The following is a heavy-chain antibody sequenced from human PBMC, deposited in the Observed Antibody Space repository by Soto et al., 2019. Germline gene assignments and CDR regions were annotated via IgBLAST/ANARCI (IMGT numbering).Heavy chain of an antibody. J-gene: IGHJ5*02. D-gene: IGHD3-3*01. CDR1: GFSLSTSGVG. CDR2: IYWNDDK. Sequence: KESGPTLVKPTQTLTLTCTFSGFSLSTSGVGVGWIRQPPGKALEWLALIYWNDDKRYSPSLKSRLTITKDTSKNQVVLTMTNMDPVDTATYYCAHSARYYDFWSGYQAWFDPWGQGTLVTVSS. V-gene: IGHV2-5*01. CDR3: AHSARYYDFWSGYQAWFDP.